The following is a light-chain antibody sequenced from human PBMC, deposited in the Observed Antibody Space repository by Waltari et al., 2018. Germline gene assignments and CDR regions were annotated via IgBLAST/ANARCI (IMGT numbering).Light chain of an antibody. CDR3: GTWDASLRAWV. V-gene: IGLV1-51*02. CDR1: SPNIGSNY. Sequence: QSVLTQPPSVSAAPGQQVTISCSGSSPNIGSNYVSWYQQFPGTTPQLLIYENKKRPSGIPDRFSGSKSGTSATLDISRLQAGDEADYYCGTWDASLRAWVFGGGTKLTVL. J-gene: IGLJ3*02. CDR2: ENK.